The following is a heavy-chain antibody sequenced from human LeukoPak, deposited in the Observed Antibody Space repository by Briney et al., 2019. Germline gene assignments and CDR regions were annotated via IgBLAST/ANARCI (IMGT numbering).Heavy chain of an antibody. CDR3: ARHYGP. J-gene: IGHJ5*02. Sequence: SETLSLTCTVSGGSMSGDQWKWIRQPRWKGLEWIGYIYYSGSTNYNPSLKSRVTISVDTSKNQFSLKLSSVTAADTAVYYCARHYGPWGQGTLVTVSS. V-gene: IGHV4-59*01. CDR1: GGSMSGDQ. D-gene: IGHD3-16*01. CDR2: IYYSGST.